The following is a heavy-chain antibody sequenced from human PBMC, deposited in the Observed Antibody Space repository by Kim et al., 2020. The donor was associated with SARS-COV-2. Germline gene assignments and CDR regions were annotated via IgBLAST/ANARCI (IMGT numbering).Heavy chain of an antibody. Sequence: SETLSLTCAVYGGSFSDYSWIWIRQPPGKGLEWIGEVNHSGTPKYHPSLKSRVTISLDTSKNQFSLELPSVTAADTAIFYCARGRAGVVPSPILGLGPVYNYYAMDVWGQGTTVTVSS. D-gene: IGHD3-3*01. J-gene: IGHJ6*02. V-gene: IGHV4-34*01. CDR1: GGSFSDYS. CDR2: VNHSGTP. CDR3: ARGRAGVVPSPILGLGPVYNYYAMDV.